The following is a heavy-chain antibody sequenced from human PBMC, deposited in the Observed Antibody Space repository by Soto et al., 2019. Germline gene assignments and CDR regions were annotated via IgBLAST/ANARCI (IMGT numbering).Heavy chain of an antibody. D-gene: IGHD3-22*01. CDR2: IWYDGSNK. V-gene: IGHV3-33*01. J-gene: IGHJ6*02. CDR1: GFTFSSYG. CDR3: ARDSGITMIVVVIDGIDV. Sequence: PGGSLRLSCAASGFTFSSYGMHWVRQAPGKGLEWVAVIWYDGSNKYYADSVKGRFTISRDNSKNTLYLQMNSLRAEDTAVYYCARDSGITMIVVVIDGIDVWGQGTTVTVSS.